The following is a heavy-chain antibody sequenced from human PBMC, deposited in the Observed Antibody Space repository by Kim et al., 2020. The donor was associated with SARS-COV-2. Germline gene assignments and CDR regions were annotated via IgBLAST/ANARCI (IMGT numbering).Heavy chain of an antibody. V-gene: IGHV3-43*01. Sequence: STYYADSVKGRFTISRDNSKNSLYLQMNSLRTEDTALYYCAKVPSYDSSVWGQGTLVTVSS. CDR3: AKVPSYDSSV. J-gene: IGHJ4*02. CDR2: ST. D-gene: IGHD3-22*01.